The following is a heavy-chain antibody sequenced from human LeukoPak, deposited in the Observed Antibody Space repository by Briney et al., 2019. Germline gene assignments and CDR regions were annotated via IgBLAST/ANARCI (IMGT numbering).Heavy chain of an antibody. D-gene: IGHD3-16*01. CDR3: ARELYTDQLWGRGEGLDY. CDR2: INPNTGAT. J-gene: IGHJ4*02. V-gene: IGHV1-2*02. CDR1: GYSFIAYY. Sequence: ASVKVPCKSCGYSFIAYYVHWVRQAPGEALEWMGWINPNTGATNYAQNFQGRVITTRHPSMTTVYLELSSLRSDDAAVYFCARELYTDQLWGRGEGLDYWGQGTLVTVSS.